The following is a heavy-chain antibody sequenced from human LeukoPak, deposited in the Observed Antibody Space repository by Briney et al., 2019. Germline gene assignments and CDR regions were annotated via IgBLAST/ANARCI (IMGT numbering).Heavy chain of an antibody. D-gene: IGHD1-26*01. CDR3: ARGVIRDSGAFDI. CDR2: IYYSGST. CDR1: GGSISSYY. Sequence: PSETLSLTCTVSGGSISSYYWSWIRQPPGKGLEWIGYIYYSGSTNYNPSLKSRVTISVDTSKNQFSLKLSSVTAADTAVYYCARGVIRDSGAFDIWGQGTTVTVSS. J-gene: IGHJ3*02. V-gene: IGHV4-59*08.